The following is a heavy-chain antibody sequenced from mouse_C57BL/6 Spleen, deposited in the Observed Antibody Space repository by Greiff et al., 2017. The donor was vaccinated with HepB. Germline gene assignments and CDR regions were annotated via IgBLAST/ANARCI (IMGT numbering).Heavy chain of an antibody. Sequence: EVKVEESGPGLVKPSQSLSLTCSVTGYSITSGYYWNWIRQFPGNKLEWMGYISYDGSNNYNPSLKNRISITRDTSKNQFFLKLNSVTTEDTATYYCARVRSNYAMDYWGQGTSVTVSS. V-gene: IGHV3-6*01. D-gene: IGHD5-1*01. CDR1: GYSITSGYY. CDR3: ARVRSNYAMDY. J-gene: IGHJ4*01. CDR2: ISYDGSN.